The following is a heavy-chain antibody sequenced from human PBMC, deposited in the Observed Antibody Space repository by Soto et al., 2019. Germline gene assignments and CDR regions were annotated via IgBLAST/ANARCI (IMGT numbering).Heavy chain of an antibody. V-gene: IGHV4-38-2*01. CDR1: AYSMRSGYY. Sequence: SETLSLTCAVSAYSMRSGYYWGWIRQPPGEGLQWIGNIYHSGKTYYNPSLKSRVSVSLDTSKNQFSLNLTSVTAADTAVYYRARAAATHFDNWGQGLLVTVSS. J-gene: IGHJ4*02. D-gene: IGHD6-25*01. CDR3: ARAAATHFDN. CDR2: IYHSGKT.